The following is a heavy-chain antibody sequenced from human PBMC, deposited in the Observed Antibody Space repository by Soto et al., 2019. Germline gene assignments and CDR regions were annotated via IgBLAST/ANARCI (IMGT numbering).Heavy chain of an antibody. CDR1: GFTFSSYA. CDR2: ISYDGSNK. V-gene: IGHV3-30-3*01. D-gene: IGHD3-3*01. Sequence: QVQLVESGGGVVQPGRSLRLSCAASGFTFSSYAMHWVRQAPGKGLEWVAAISYDGSNKYYADSVKGRFTISRDNSKNTLYLQMNSLGAEDTAVYYCARDRGTVLRVLEWLSSYGMDVWGQGTTVTVSS. CDR3: ARDRGTVLRVLEWLSSYGMDV. J-gene: IGHJ6*02.